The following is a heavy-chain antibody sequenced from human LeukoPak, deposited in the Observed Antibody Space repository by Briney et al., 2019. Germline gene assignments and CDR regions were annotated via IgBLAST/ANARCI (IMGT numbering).Heavy chain of an antibody. Sequence: PSETLSLTCAVYGGSFSGYYWSWIRQPPGKGLEWIGEINHSGSTNYNPSLKSRVTISVDRSKNQFSLKLNSVTAADTAVYYCARDRYGDHTYFDYWGQGTLVTVSS. D-gene: IGHD4-17*01. J-gene: IGHJ4*02. CDR2: INHSGST. CDR3: ARDRYGDHTYFDY. CDR1: GGSFSGYY. V-gene: IGHV4-34*01.